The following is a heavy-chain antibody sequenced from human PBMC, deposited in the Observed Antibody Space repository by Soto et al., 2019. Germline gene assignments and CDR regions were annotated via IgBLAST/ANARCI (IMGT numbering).Heavy chain of an antibody. CDR1: GGTFSSYA. CDR3: ANVQWRYYGGGGFDY. J-gene: IGHJ4*02. Sequence: SVKVSCKASGGTFSSYAISWVRQAPGQGLEWMGGIIPIFGTANYAQKFQGRVTITADESTSTAYMELSSLRSEDTAVYYCANVQWRYYGGGGFDYWGQGTLVTVSS. D-gene: IGHD3-10*01. CDR2: IIPIFGTA. V-gene: IGHV1-69*13.